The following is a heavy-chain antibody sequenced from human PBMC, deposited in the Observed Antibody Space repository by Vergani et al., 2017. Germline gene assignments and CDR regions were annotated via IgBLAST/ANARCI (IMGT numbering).Heavy chain of an antibody. CDR2: ISSSSAYI. CDR1: GFTFSSYA. CDR3: ARTGEWMRSNNGPPDYVFALDV. D-gene: IGHD3-10*01. Sequence: EVQLLESGGGLVQPGGSLRLSCAASGFTFSSYAMSWVRQAPGKGLEWVASISSSSAYIDYVDSIKGRFTISRDNAKRSVFLQMNSLRAEDTAVYYCARTGEWMRSNNGPPDYVFALDVWGQGTTVIVSS. V-gene: IGHV3-21*01. J-gene: IGHJ6*02.